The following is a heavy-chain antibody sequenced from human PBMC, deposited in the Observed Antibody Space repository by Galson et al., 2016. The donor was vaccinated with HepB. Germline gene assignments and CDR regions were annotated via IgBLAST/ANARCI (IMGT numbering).Heavy chain of an antibody. V-gene: IGHV3-21*01. J-gene: IGHJ4*02. CDR2: IDISSSYI. Sequence: SLRLSCATSGFTFSSYSMNWVRQAPGKGLEWVSVIDISSSYIYYADSVMGRFTISRDNAKNSLYLQMNSLGAEDTAMYYCTTRGSGGSFDFDYWGQGTLVTVSS. CDR3: TTRGSGGSFDFDY. CDR1: GFTFSSYS. D-gene: IGHD6-19*01.